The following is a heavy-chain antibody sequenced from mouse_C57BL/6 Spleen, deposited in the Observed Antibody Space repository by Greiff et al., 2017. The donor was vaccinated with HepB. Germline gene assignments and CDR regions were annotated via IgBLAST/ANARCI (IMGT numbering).Heavy chain of an antibody. J-gene: IGHJ4*01. V-gene: IGHV5-16*01. CDR3: ARDYYGSSESYAMDY. D-gene: IGHD1-1*01. Sequence: DVHLVESEGGLVQPGSSMKLSCTASGFTFSDYYMAWVRQVPEKGLEWVANINYDGSSTYYLDSLKSRFIISRDDAKNILYLQMSSLKSEDTATYYCARDYYGSSESYAMDYWGQGTSVTVSS. CDR2: INYDGSST. CDR1: GFTFSDYY.